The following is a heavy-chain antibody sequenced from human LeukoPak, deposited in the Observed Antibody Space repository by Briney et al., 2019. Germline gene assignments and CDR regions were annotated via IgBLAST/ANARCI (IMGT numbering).Heavy chain of an antibody. D-gene: IGHD3-16*01. CDR1: GGSISSGRFY. CDR2: IFTSGST. Sequence: SETLSLTCTVSGGSISSGRFYWSWIRQPAGKGLEWIGRIFTSGSTNYNPSLKSRVSISVNTSKNQFSLKLSSVTAADTAVYCCARRRLGEFFDYWGQGTLVTVSS. J-gene: IGHJ4*02. CDR3: ARRRLGEFFDY. V-gene: IGHV4-61*02.